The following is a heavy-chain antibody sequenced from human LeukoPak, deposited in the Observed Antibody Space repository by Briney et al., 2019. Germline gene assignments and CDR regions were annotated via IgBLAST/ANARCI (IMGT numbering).Heavy chain of an antibody. V-gene: IGHV1-69*01. CDR1: GVTFSSYA. J-gene: IGHJ5*02. CDR3: ARDQGVTTLGDKDDNWFDP. CDR2: IIPIFGTA. Sequence: GSSVKVSCKATGVTFSSYAISWVRQAPGQGLEWMGGIIPIFGTANYAQKFQGRVTITADESTSTAYMELSSLRSEDTAVYYCARDQGVTTLGDKDDNWFDPWGQGTLVTVSS. D-gene: IGHD4-11*01.